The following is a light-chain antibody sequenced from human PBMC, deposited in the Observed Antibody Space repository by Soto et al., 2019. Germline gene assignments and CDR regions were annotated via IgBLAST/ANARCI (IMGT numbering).Light chain of an antibody. V-gene: IGKV3D-15*01. J-gene: IGKJ5*01. CDR2: GAS. CDR3: QQYKSWPIT. CDR1: QSVSSS. Sequence: EIVLTQSPGTLSVSPGERATLSCWASQSVSSSFVAWYQQKPGQAPRRLIYGASTWGTGVPPRFTGSGSGTEFTLTINSLQSEDFAIYYCQQYKSWPITFGQGTRLEIK.